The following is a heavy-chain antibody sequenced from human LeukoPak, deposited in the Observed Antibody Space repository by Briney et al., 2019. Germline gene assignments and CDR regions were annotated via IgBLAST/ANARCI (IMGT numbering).Heavy chain of an antibody. CDR2: IDWDDDK. J-gene: IGHJ4*02. D-gene: IGHD6-19*01. CDR3: ARLRSRSWYLDY. CDR1: VFALSTSGMW. V-gene: IGHV2-70*11. Sequence: SGPALLKPPQTLTLTGTFTVFALSTSGMWVSWIRQPPGKALEWLARIDWDDDKYYSTSLKTRLTISKDTSKNQVVLTMTKMDPVDIATYYCARLRSRSWYLDYWRQGTLLTVSS.